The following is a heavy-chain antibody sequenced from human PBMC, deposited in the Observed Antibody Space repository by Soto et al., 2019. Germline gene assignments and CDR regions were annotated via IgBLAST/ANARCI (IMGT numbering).Heavy chain of an antibody. CDR2: IYYSGST. CDR1: GGSISSSSYY. CDR3: GSGSNFDY. D-gene: IGHD3-10*01. J-gene: IGHJ4*02. Sequence: LALTCTVSGGSISSSSYYWGWIRQPPGKGLEWIGSIYYSGSTYYNPSLKSRVTISVDTSKNQFSLKLSSVTAADTAVYYCGSGSNFDYWGQGTLVTVSS. V-gene: IGHV4-39*01.